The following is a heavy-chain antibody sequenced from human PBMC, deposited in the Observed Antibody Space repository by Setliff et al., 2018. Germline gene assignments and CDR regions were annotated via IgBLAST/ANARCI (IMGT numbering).Heavy chain of an antibody. D-gene: IGHD3-22*01. Sequence: QAGGSLRLSCAASGFTFSIYSMNWLRQAPGKGLEWVSYISSGSISTTHYADSVRSRFTVSRDNAKNTLYLQVNSLRAEDTALYYCATNPRKGRSGGYYYDDPYYYYMDVWGKGTTVTVSS. CDR3: ATNPRKGRSGGYYYDDPYYYYMDV. CDR2: ISSGSISTT. V-gene: IGHV3-48*01. J-gene: IGHJ6*03. CDR1: GFTFSIYS.